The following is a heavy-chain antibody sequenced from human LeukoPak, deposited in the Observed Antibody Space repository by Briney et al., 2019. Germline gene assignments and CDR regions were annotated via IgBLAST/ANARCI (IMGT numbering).Heavy chain of an antibody. CDR1: GGTFSSYG. CDR3: ARVVVGAYHSYCAMDV. D-gene: IGHD2-15*01. V-gene: IGHV1-69*01. Sequence: SVKVSCKASGGTFSSYGNSWVRQAPGQGLEWMGGIMPFFGTANYVQNFQGRVTITADESTSTAYMELSSLRSEDTAVYYCARVVVGAYHSYCAMDVWGQGTTVTVSS. CDR2: IMPFFGTA. J-gene: IGHJ6*02.